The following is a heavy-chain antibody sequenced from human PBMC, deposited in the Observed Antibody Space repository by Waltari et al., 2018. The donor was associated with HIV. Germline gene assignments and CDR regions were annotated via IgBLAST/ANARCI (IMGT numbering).Heavy chain of an antibody. Sequence: QVQLQESGPGLVKPSETLSLTCTVSGGSISGYYWSWIRQPPGKGLEWIGYIYYSGSTNYNPSLKSRVTISVDTSKNQFSLKLSSVTAADTAVYYCARMSRYYDSRYHSFDYWGQGTLVTVSS. CDR3: ARMSRYYDSRYHSFDY. J-gene: IGHJ4*02. D-gene: IGHD3-3*01. CDR2: IYYSGST. V-gene: IGHV4-59*01. CDR1: GGSISGYY.